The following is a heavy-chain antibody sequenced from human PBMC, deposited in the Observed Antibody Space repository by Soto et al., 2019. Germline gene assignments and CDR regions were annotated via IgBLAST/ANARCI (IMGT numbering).Heavy chain of an antibody. J-gene: IGHJ6*02. CDR2: ISYDGSNK. CDR1: GFTFSSYA. CDR3: ARVGWAGTHYYYGMDV. Sequence: QVQLVESGGGVVQPGRSLRLSCAASGFTFSSYAMHWVRQAPGKGLEWVAVISYDGSNKYYADSVKGRFTISRDNSKNTLYLQMNRLRAEDTAVYYCARVGWAGTHYYYGMDVWGQGTTVTVSS. D-gene: IGHD1-1*01. V-gene: IGHV3-30-3*01.